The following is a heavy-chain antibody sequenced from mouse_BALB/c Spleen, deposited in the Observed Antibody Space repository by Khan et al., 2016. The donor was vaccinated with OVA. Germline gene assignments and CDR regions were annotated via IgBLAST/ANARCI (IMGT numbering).Heavy chain of an antibody. D-gene: IGHD1-1*01. V-gene: IGHV3-2*02. Sequence: EVQLVESGPGLAKPSQSLSLTYKVTGYSITSDYVWNWIRKFPGNKLEWMGFISYSGNTKYNPSFKSRSSITRDTSKNQFFLQLNSVTTDDTATYYCYRVYEGEFDYWGQGTSLTVSS. CDR1: GYSITSDYV. J-gene: IGHJ2*02. CDR3: YRVYEGEFDY. CDR2: ISYSGNT.